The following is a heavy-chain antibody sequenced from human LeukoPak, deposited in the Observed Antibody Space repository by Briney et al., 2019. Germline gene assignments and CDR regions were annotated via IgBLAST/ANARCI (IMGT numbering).Heavy chain of an antibody. Sequence: GGSLRLSCAASGFTFSSYAMSWVRQAPGKGLEWVSAISGSGGSTYYADSVKGRSTISRDNSKNTLYLQMNSLRAEDTAVYYCAKAVKGGSYYFDYWGQGTLVTVSS. V-gene: IGHV3-23*01. CDR1: GFTFSSYA. CDR2: ISGSGGST. D-gene: IGHD1-26*01. CDR3: AKAVKGGSYYFDY. J-gene: IGHJ4*02.